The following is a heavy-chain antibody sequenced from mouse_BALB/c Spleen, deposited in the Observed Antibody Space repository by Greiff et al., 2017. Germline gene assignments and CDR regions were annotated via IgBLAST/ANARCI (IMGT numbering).Heavy chain of an antibody. D-gene: IGHD1-1*01. CDR1: GFNINDYY. CDR3: ARTTVVAKAMDY. Sequence: VQLQQSGAGLVRPGALVKLSCTASGFNINDYYMHWVKQRPEQGLEWIGWIDPENGNTIYDPKFQGKTSITADTSSNTAYLQLSSLTSEDTAVYYCARTTVVAKAMDYWGQGTSVTVSS. V-gene: IGHV14-1*02. CDR2: IDPENGNT. J-gene: IGHJ4*01.